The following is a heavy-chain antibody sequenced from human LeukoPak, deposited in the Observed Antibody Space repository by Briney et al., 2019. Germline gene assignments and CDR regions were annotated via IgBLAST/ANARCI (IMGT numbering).Heavy chain of an antibody. Sequence: GGSLRLSCAASGFIFTGYFMSWVRQAPGKGLEWVASIKHDGSEKYYVDSVRGRFTISRDNTKNLLYLQMSSLRDEDTAVYYCATDRGWRTSGYYLYYFEYWGQGTLVTFSS. J-gene: IGHJ4*02. CDR3: ATDRGWRTSGYYLYYFEY. D-gene: IGHD3-3*01. CDR1: GFIFTGYF. V-gene: IGHV3-7*01. CDR2: IKHDGSEK.